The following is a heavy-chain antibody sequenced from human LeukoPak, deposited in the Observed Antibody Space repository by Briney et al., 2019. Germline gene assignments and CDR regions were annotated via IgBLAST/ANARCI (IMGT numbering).Heavy chain of an antibody. J-gene: IGHJ4*02. Sequence: SETLSLTCVVSGFSISSGYYWGWIRQPPGRGLEWNVNSHPSGTTFYNSSLKSRVAMSIDTSKNQFSLKLVSVTAADTAVYYCAREAERRIVNWGQGTLVTVSS. CDR1: GFSISSGYY. D-gene: IGHD1-1*01. CDR2: SHPSGTT. V-gene: IGHV4-38-2*02. CDR3: AREAERRIVN.